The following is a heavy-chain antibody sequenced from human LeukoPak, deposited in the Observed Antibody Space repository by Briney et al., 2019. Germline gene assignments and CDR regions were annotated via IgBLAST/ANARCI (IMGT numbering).Heavy chain of an antibody. Sequence: ASVKVSCKASGYTFTSYVISWVRQAPGQGLEWMGWISAYNGNTNYAQKLQGRVTMTTDTSTRPAYMELRSLRSDDTAVYYCARLHQNKYAVWYRDNWFDPWGQGTLVTVSS. CDR2: ISAYNGNT. CDR1: GYTFTSYV. J-gene: IGHJ5*02. CDR3: ARLHQNKYAVWYRDNWFDP. D-gene: IGHD1-26*01. V-gene: IGHV1-18*01.